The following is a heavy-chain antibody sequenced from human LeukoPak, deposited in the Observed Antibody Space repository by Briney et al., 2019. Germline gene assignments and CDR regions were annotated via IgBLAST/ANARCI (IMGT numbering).Heavy chain of an antibody. V-gene: IGHV3-7*04. D-gene: IGHD6-13*01. CDR1: GFTFSTNW. CDR2: IKQDGSEK. CDR3: ARTVGSIWPQTPLEN. Sequence: PGGSLRLSCAGSGFTFSTNWMVWVRQAPGKGLEWVANIKQDGSEKYYVNSVKGRFSISIDNVKNSLHLQMNSLRAEDTAVYYCARTVGSIWPQTPLENWGQGTLVTVSS. J-gene: IGHJ4*02.